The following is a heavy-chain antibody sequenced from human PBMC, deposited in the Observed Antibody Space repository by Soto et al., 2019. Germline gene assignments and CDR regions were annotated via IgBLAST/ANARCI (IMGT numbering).Heavy chain of an antibody. J-gene: IGHJ4*02. CDR1: GGSFSGYY. V-gene: IGHV4-34*01. CDR2: INHSGST. CDR3: ARGSIAAAGLDY. D-gene: IGHD6-13*01. Sequence: QVQLQQRGAGLLKPSETLSLTCAVYGGSFSGYYWSWIRQPPGKGLEWIGEINHSGSTNYNPSLKSRVTISVDTSKNQFSLKLSSVTAADTAVYYCARGSIAAAGLDYWGQGTLVTVSS.